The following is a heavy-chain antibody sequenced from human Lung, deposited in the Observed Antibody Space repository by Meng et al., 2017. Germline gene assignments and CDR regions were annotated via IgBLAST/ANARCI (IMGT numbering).Heavy chain of an antibody. Sequence: EVELVESGGGLVPPGGSLRLSCAASGFTFTDHWMHWVRQGPGKGLVWVSRINRDGTKPTYADSVKGRFTIYRDNAKNTLYLQMNNLRAEDTAFYYCTNDRLNHWGQGALVTVSS. CDR2: INRDGTKP. J-gene: IGHJ1*01. V-gene: IGHV3-74*01. D-gene: IGHD1-1*01. CDR3: TNDRLNH. CDR1: GFTFTDHW.